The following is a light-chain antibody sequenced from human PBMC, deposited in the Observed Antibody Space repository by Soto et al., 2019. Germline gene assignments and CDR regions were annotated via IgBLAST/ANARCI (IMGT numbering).Light chain of an antibody. J-gene: IGKJ1*01. CDR1: QSISSY. CDR2: AAS. Sequence: DIQMTQSPSTLSGSVGDRVTITCRASQSISSYLHWYQQKPGKAPKLLIYAASSLQSGVPSRFSGSGSGTDFTLTISSLQPEDFATYYCQQSYSTYKTFGQGTKVDIK. CDR3: QQSYSTYKT. V-gene: IGKV1-39*01.